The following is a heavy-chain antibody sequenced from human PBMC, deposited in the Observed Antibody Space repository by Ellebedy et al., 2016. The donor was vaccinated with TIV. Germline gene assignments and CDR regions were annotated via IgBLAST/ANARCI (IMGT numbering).Heavy chain of an antibody. V-gene: IGHV4-39*07. J-gene: IGHJ4*02. CDR1: GAPISGRTNY. CDR3: ARAGGYCSSVTCLDFDH. D-gene: IGHD2-2*03. Sequence: SETLSLXXNVSGAPISGRTNYWAWVRPTPGSGLEGIGSIYYTGSSFYKPSLKGRVSISVDTSKNQFSLNLSSVTAADTAVHYCARAGGYCSSVTCLDFDHWGRGTLLTVSS. CDR2: IYYTGSS.